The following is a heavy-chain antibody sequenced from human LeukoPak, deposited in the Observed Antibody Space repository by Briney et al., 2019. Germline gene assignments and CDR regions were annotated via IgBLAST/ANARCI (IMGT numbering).Heavy chain of an antibody. J-gene: IGHJ5*02. CDR3: ARGYFDWYNWFDP. D-gene: IGHD3-9*01. CDR2: IIPIFGAA. Sequence: SVKVSCKASGGTFSSYAISWVRQAPGQGLEWMGGIIPIFGAANYAQKFQGRVTITADESTSTAYMELSSLRSEDTAVYYCARGYFDWYNWFDPWGQGTLVTVSS. V-gene: IGHV1-69*13. CDR1: GGTFSSYA.